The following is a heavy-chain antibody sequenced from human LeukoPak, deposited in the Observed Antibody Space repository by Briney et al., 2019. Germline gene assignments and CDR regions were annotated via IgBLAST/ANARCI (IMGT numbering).Heavy chain of an antibody. CDR3: AKDRLTDGYYDIDS. Sequence: PGGSLRLSCAASGFTLSNAWMSWVRQAPGKGLEWLGRIKRETDGGTIDYAAPVKGRFTISRDNSKNTLYLQVNSLRAEDTAIYYCAKDRLTDGYYDIDSWGQGTLVAVSS. CDR1: GFTLSNAW. CDR2: IKRETDGGTI. V-gene: IGHV3-15*01. J-gene: IGHJ4*02. D-gene: IGHD3-22*01.